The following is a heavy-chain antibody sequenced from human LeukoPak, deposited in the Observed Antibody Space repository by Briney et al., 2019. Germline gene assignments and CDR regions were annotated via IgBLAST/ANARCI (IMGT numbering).Heavy chain of an antibody. CDR2: IIPILGIA. D-gene: IGHD3-16*01. CDR3: ARDGAPPRGY. J-gene: IGHJ4*02. CDR1: GGTFSSYA. V-gene: IGHV1-69*04. Sequence: GASVKVSCKASGGTFSSYAISWVRQAPGQGLEWMGRIIPILGIANYAQKFQGRVTITADKSTSTAYMELSSLRSEDTGVYYCARDGAPPRGYWGQGTLVTVSS.